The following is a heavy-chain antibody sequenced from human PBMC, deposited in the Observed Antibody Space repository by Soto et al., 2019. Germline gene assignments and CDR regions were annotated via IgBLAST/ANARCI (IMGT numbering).Heavy chain of an antibody. CDR2: IKSKADDGST. Sequence: EVQLVESGGGLVKPGGSLRLSCAASGFTFSNSWMSWVRQAPGKGLEWVGSIKSKADDGSTDYPASVKGRITISRDESKNTLNLQMNRLKTEDTAVYYCTTVEGDNALLWFRGLADWGQGTLVTVSS. V-gene: IGHV3-15*01. J-gene: IGHJ4*02. CDR1: GFTFSNSW. CDR3: TTVEGDNALLWFRGLAD. D-gene: IGHD3-10*01.